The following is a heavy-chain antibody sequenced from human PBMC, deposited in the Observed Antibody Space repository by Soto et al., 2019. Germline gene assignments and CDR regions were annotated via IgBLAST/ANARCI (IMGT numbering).Heavy chain of an antibody. CDR3: ARRRSGSYLSGYVFDI. D-gene: IGHD3-10*01. J-gene: IGHJ3*02. CDR1: GGTFSSYA. V-gene: IGHV1-69*06. Sequence: QVQLVQSGAEVKKPGSSVKVSCKASGGTFSSYAISWVRQAPGQGLEWMGGIIPIFGTANYAQKFQGRVTITADKSTSTAYIELSSLRSEDTAVYYCARRRSGSYLSGYVFDIWGQGTMVTVSS. CDR2: IIPIFGTA.